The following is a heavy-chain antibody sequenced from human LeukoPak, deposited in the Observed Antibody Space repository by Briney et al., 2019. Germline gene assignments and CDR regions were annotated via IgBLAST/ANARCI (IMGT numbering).Heavy chain of an antibody. CDR3: AREELETANVDY. V-gene: IGHV4-39*07. CDR2: IYYSGIT. J-gene: IGHJ4*02. Sequence: PSETLSLTCTVSGGSISSDNYYWGWIRQSPGKGLEWIGDIYYSGITYYNPSLKSRVALSVDTSKNRFSLKLSSMTAADTAVYFCAREELETANVDYWGQGILVTVSS. CDR1: GGSISSDNYY. D-gene: IGHD5-24*01.